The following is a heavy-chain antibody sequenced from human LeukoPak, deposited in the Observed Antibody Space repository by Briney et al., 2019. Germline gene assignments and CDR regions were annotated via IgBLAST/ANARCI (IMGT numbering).Heavy chain of an antibody. CDR2: IKQDGSEK. V-gene: IGHV3-7*03. Sequence: PGGSLRLSCAASGFTFSSFWMSWVRQAPGKGLEWVANIKQDGSEKYYVDSVMGRFTISRDNAKNSLYLQMNSLRAEDTAVYYCAEATRSSWYFDRGAGFDPWGQGTLVTVSS. CDR1: GFTFSSFW. D-gene: IGHD6-13*01. CDR3: AEATRSSWYFDRGAGFDP. J-gene: IGHJ5*02.